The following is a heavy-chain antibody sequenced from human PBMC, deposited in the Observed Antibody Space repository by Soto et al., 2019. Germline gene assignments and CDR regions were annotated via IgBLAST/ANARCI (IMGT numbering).Heavy chain of an antibody. D-gene: IGHD2-15*01. CDR2: INAGNGNT. CDR3: ARGPGGPDGPGDY. CDR1: GYTFTSYA. Sequence: QVQLVQSGAEVKKPGASVKVSCKASGYTFTSYAMHWVRQAPGQRLEWMGWINAGNGNTKYSQKFQGRVTITRDTSASTAYMGLSSLRSEETAVYYCARGPGGPDGPGDYWGQGTLVTVSS. J-gene: IGHJ4*02. V-gene: IGHV1-3*01.